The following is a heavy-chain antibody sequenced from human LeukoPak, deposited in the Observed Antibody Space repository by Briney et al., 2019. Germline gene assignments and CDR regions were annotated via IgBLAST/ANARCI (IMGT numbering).Heavy chain of an antibody. CDR3: ACTDIVVVPAPLDP. V-gene: IGHV1-2*02. CDR2: INPNSGGT. Sequence: ASVKVSCKASGYTFTGYYMHWVRQAPGQGLEWMGWINPNSGGTNYAQKFQGRVTMTRDTSISTAYMELRRLRSDDTAVYYCACTDIVVVPAPLDPWGQGTLVTVSS. D-gene: IGHD2-2*01. CDR1: GYTFTGYY. J-gene: IGHJ5*02.